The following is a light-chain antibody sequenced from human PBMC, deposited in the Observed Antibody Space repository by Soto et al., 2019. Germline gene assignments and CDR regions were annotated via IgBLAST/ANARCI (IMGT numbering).Light chain of an antibody. Sequence: QSVLTQPASVTGSPGQSITISCTGTSSDIGRYNFVSWYQQHPPKAPKLMHYEVNKWPSGLSNRFSGSKSGNTASLTISGLQAEDEAEYYCSSYGDGFTWVFGGGTKLTVL. CDR1: SSDIGRYNF. V-gene: IGLV2-23*02. J-gene: IGLJ3*02. CDR2: EVN. CDR3: SSYGDGFTWV.